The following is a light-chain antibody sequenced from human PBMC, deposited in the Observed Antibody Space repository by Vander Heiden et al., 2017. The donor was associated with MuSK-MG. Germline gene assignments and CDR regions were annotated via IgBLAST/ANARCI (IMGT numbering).Light chain of an antibody. CDR1: QSISSY. CDR3: QQRDSTPWT. V-gene: IGKV1-39*01. J-gene: IGKJ1*01. Sequence: DIQMTQSPSSLSASVGDRVTITCRASQSISSYLNWYQQKPGKAPKLLIYAASRLQSGVPSRFSGSGSGTDFTLTISRLQPEDFATYYCQQRDSTPWTFGQGTKVXIK. CDR2: AAS.